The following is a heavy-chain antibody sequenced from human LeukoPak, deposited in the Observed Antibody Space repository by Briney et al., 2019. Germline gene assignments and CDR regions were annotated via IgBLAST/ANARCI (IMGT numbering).Heavy chain of an antibody. CDR1: GFTFSSYS. Sequence: GGSLRLSCAASGFTFSSYSMNWVRQAPGKGLEWVSSISSSSSYIYYADSVKGRFTISRDNAKNSLYLQMNSLRAEDTAVYYCARDRRSSSWYMYYDSSGYYVVDYRGQGTLVTVSS. CDR2: ISSSSSYI. D-gene: IGHD3-22*01. J-gene: IGHJ4*02. V-gene: IGHV3-21*01. CDR3: ARDRRSSSWYMYYDSSGYYVVDY.